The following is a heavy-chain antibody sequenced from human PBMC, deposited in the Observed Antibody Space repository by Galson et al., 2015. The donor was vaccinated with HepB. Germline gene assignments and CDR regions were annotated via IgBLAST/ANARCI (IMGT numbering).Heavy chain of an antibody. CDR1: GFTFSSYA. D-gene: IGHD3-9*01. J-gene: IGHJ6*02. CDR3: VKNTQRYFDWLSDYYYYGMDV. Sequence: SLRLSCAASGFTFSSYAMHWVRQAPGKGLEYVSAISSNGGSTYYADSVKGRFTISRDNSKNTLYLQMSSPRAEDTAVYYCVKNTQRYFDWLSDYYYYGMDVWGQGTTVTVSS. CDR2: ISSNGGST. V-gene: IGHV3-64D*06.